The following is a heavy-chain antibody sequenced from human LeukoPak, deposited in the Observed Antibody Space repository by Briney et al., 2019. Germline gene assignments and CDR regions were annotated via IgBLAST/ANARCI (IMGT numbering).Heavy chain of an antibody. CDR1: GYTFTSYG. V-gene: IGHV1-18*01. CDR3: ARDLYYDFWSGYHNYYYGMDV. Sequence: ASVKVSCKASGYTFTSYGISWVRQAPGQGLEWMGWISAYNGNTNYAQKLQGRVTMTTDTPTSTAYMELRSLRSDDTAVYYCARDLYYDFWSGYHNYYYGMDVWGQGTTVTVSS. D-gene: IGHD3-3*01. CDR2: ISAYNGNT. J-gene: IGHJ6*02.